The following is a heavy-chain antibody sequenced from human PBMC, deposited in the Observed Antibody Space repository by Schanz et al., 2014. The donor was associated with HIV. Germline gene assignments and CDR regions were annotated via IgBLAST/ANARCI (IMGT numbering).Heavy chain of an antibody. Sequence: QIQLVQSGVEVRKPGASVKVSCKAAGYTFPSYGISWVRQAPGQGLEWMGGIIRIFGSANYAPKFQDKVTITADESTSTAYMELSSLTSDDTAVYFCAREPSFSGLDVWGQGTTVIVSS. V-gene: IGHV1-69*13. CDR2: IIRIFGSA. J-gene: IGHJ6*02. CDR3: AREPSFSGLDV. D-gene: IGHD6-6*01. CDR1: GYTFPSYG.